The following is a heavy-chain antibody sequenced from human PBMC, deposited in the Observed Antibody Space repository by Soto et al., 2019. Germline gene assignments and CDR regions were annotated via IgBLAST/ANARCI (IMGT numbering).Heavy chain of an antibody. CDR1: GYSFTSYW. D-gene: IGHD2-2*01. V-gene: IGHV5-51*01. CDR2: IYPGDSDT. J-gene: IGHJ6*02. CDR3: ARPYCSSTSCPYYYGMDV. Sequence: GESLKISCKGSGYSFTSYWIGWVRQMPGKGLEWMGIIYPGDSDTRYSPSFQGQVTISADKSISTAYLQWSSLKASDTAMYYCARPYCSSTSCPYYYGMDVWGQGTMVTVSS.